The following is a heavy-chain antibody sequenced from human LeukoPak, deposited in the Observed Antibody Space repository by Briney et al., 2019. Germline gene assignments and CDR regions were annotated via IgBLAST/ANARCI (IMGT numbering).Heavy chain of an antibody. D-gene: IGHD2-2*01. CDR2: ISSSSSYT. CDR3: ARDQLGYCSSTSCYNFDY. Sequence: GGSLRLSCAASGFTFSDYYMSWIRQAPGEGLEWVSYISSSSSYTNYADSVKGRFTISRDNAKNSLYLQMNSLRAEDTAVYYCARDQLGYCSSTSCYNFDYWGQGTLVTVSS. J-gene: IGHJ4*02. V-gene: IGHV3-11*05. CDR1: GFTFSDYY.